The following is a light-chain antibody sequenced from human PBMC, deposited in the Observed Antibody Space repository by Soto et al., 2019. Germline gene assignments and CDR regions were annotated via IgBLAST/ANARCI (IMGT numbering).Light chain of an antibody. CDR2: LNSDGSH. Sequence: QPVLTQSPSASASLGASVKLTCTLSSGHSSYAIAWHQQKPEKGPRYLMKLNSDGSHTKGDGVPDRFSGSNSGTECYLTISSLQSEDEADYYCQTWGAGRVFGGGTKLTVL. J-gene: IGLJ3*02. V-gene: IGLV4-69*01. CDR3: QTWGAGRV. CDR1: SGHSSYA.